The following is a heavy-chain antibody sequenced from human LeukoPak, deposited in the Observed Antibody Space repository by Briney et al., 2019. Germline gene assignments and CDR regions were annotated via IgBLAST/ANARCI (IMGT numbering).Heavy chain of an antibody. Sequence: PGGSLRLSCAASGFNSGRMSWVRQAPGRRLEWLANIKQDGIETYYLDSVKGRFTISRDSARNSVYLQMNSLRADETAVYFCARFIASPGPDAFDIWGQGTLVTVSS. CDR1: GFNSGR. J-gene: IGHJ3*02. CDR3: ARFIASPGPDAFDI. D-gene: IGHD6-13*01. V-gene: IGHV3-7*01. CDR2: IKQDGIET.